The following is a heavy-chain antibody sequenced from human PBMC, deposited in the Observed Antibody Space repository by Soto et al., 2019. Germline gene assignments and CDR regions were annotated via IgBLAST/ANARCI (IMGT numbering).Heavy chain of an antibody. CDR2: VSYDEVNK. J-gene: IGHJ4*02. CDR1: GFTFSNFG. V-gene: IGHV3-30*18. Sequence: QVHLLESGGGVVQPGRSLRLSCVGSGFTFSNFGIHWVRQAPGKGLEWLAVVSYDEVNKFYADSVRGRFTISRDNSKDTVYIQINSLRRDDTAMYFCAKVMTEYSGVAIDHWGQGTLGSVSS. D-gene: IGHD6-19*01. CDR3: AKVMTEYSGVAIDH.